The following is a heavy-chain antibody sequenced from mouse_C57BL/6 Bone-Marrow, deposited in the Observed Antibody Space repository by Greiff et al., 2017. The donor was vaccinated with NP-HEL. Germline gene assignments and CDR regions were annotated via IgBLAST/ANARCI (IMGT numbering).Heavy chain of an antibody. CDR2: IYPRSGNT. D-gene: IGHD2-1*01. CDR1: GYTFTSYG. Sequence: QVQLQQSGAELARPGASVKLSCKASGYTFTSYGISWVKQRTGQGLEWIGEIYPRSGNTYYNEKFKGKATLTADKSSSTAYMWLRSLTSEDSAVYFCASYGNYEAWFAYWGQGTLVTVSA. CDR3: ASYGNYEAWFAY. V-gene: IGHV1-81*01. J-gene: IGHJ3*01.